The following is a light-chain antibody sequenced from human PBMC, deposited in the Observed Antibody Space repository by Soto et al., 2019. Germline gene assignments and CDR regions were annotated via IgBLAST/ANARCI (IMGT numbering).Light chain of an antibody. CDR3: QQRTSWPT. V-gene: IGKV3-11*01. Sequence: DIVLTQSPATLSLSPGDRATLSCRASQSVTSSLAWFQQKPGQAPRLLIYDVSRRATAIPARFSGSGSGTDFTLTISSLEPEEFAVYYCQQRTSWPTFGGGTKVEIK. CDR1: QSVTSS. CDR2: DVS. J-gene: IGKJ4*01.